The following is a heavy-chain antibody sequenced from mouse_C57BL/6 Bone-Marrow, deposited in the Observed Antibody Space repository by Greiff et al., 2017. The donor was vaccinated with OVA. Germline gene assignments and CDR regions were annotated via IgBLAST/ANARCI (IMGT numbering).Heavy chain of an antibody. CDR3: TRGVITTVVATNCYAMDY. V-gene: IGHV1-15*01. CDR2: IDPETGGT. Sequence: LVESGAELVRPGASVTLSCKASGYTFTDYEMHWVKQTPVHGLEWIGAIDPETGGTAYNQKFKGKAILTADKSSSTAYMELRSLTSEDSAVYYCTRGVITTVVATNCYAMDYWGQGTSVTVSS. CDR1: GYTFTDYE. J-gene: IGHJ4*01. D-gene: IGHD1-1*01.